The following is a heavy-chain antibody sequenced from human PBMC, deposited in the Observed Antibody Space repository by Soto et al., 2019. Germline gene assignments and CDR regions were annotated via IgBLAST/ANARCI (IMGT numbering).Heavy chain of an antibody. J-gene: IGHJ6*02. CDR2: TWNDGSNK. Sequence: GGSLRLSCAASGFTFSNYGMHWVRQAPGKGLEWVALTWNDGSNKYYADSVKGRFTISRDNSKNTLYLQMNSLRAEDTAVYYCARDQYSNGMDVWGQGTTVTVSS. V-gene: IGHV3-33*01. D-gene: IGHD5-18*01. CDR1: GFTFSNYG. CDR3: ARDQYSNGMDV.